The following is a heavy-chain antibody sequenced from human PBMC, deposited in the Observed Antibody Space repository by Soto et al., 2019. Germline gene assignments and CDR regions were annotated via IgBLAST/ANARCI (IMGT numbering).Heavy chain of an antibody. J-gene: IGHJ4*02. Sequence: SETLSLTCTVSVASISSNYYWAWIRQSPGKALEWIGSIYYSGRRYYNPSLQSRVTVFVDTSKNQFSLKLSSVTAADTAVYYCARSYGDYVDRFDLWGQGTLVNVSS. CDR3: ARSYGDYVDRFDL. V-gene: IGHV4-39*01. D-gene: IGHD4-17*01. CDR1: VASISSNYY. CDR2: IYYSGRR.